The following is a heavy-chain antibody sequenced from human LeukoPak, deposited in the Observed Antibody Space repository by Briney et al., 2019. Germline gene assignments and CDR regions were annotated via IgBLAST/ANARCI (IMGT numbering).Heavy chain of an antibody. D-gene: IGHD1-26*01. J-gene: IGHJ4*02. CDR2: FDPEDGET. V-gene: IGHV1-24*01. Sequence: ASVKVSCTVSGYTLTELSMHWVRQAPGKGLEWMGGFDPEDGETIYAQKFQGRVTMTEDTSTDTAYMELSSLRSEDTAVYYCASLPYSGSDHGDYWGQGTLVTVSS. CDR3: ASLPYSGSDHGDY. CDR1: GYTLTELS.